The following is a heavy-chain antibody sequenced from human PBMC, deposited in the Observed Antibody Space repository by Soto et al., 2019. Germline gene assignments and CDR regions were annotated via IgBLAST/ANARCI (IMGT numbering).Heavy chain of an antibody. CDR3: ARDPDTDYYGSGSYFHAADV. D-gene: IGHD3-10*01. CDR2: ISSSSSYI. CDR1: GFTFSSYS. V-gene: IGHV3-21*01. J-gene: IGHJ4*02. Sequence: PGGSLRLSCAASGFTFSSYSMNWVRQAPGKGLEWVSSISSSSSYIYYADSVKGRFTISRDNAKNSLYLQMNSLRAEDTAVYYCARDPDTDYYGSGSYFHAADVWGQGTLVTVSS.